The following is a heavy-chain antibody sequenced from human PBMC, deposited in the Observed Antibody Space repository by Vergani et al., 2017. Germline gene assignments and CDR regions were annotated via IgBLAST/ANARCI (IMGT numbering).Heavy chain of an antibody. D-gene: IGHD6-19*01. V-gene: IGHV4-39*01. Sequence: QLQLQESGPGLVKPSETLSLTCTVSGGSISSSSYYWGWIRQPPGKGLEWIGSIYYSGSTYYNPSLKSRVTISVDTSTNPFSLKLSSVTAADTAVYYCARHLKFSGWYFSGTAGWFAPWGQGTLVTVSS. CDR3: ARHLKFSGWYFSGTAGWFAP. J-gene: IGHJ5*02. CDR1: GGSISSSSYY. CDR2: IYYSGST.